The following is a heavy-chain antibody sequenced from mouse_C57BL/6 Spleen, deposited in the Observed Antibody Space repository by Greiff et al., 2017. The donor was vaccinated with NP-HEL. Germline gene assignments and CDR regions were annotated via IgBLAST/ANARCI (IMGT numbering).Heavy chain of an antibody. J-gene: IGHJ4*01. Sequence: QVQLQQPGAELVKPGASVKLSCKASGYTFTSYWMQWVKQRPGQGLEWIGEIDSSDSYTNYNQKFKGKATLTVDTSSSTAYMQLSSLTSEDSAVYYCARPITTVVAPYAMEYWGQGTSVTVSS. D-gene: IGHD1-1*01. CDR2: IDSSDSYT. CDR3: ARPITTVVAPYAMEY. CDR1: GYTFTSYW. V-gene: IGHV1-50*01.